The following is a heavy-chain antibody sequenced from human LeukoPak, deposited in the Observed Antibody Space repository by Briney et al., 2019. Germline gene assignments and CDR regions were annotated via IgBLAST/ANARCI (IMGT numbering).Heavy chain of an antibody. Sequence: SETLSLTCAVSGASISGSGYYLGWIRQPPGKGLEWIGNIYYTGSTYYNASLQSRVPISIDTSKNQFSLRLNSVTAADAAMYYCVKSGGYGLIDYWGQGTLVTVSS. J-gene: IGHJ4*02. V-gene: IGHV4-39*01. CDR3: VKSGGYGLIDY. CDR2: IYYTGST. D-gene: IGHD1-26*01. CDR1: GASISGSGYY.